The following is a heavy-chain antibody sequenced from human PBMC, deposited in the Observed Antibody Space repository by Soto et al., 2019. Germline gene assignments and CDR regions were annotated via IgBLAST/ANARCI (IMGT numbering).Heavy chain of an antibody. CDR2: IWYDGSNK. Sequence: PGGSLRLSCAASGFTFSSYGMHWVRQAPGKGLEWVAVIWYDGSNKYYADSVKGRFTISRDNSKDTLYLQMHSQRAEDTAVYYCARDGPVVVLPAAMITDAFDRRAQGTTVTVSS. CDR3: ARDGPVVVLPAAMITDAFDR. D-gene: IGHD2-2*01. J-gene: IGHJ3*02. CDR1: GFTFSSYG. V-gene: IGHV3-33*01.